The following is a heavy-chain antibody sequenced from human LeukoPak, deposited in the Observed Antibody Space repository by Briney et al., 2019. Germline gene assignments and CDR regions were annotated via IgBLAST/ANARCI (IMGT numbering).Heavy chain of an antibody. CDR1: GYTFTSYY. CDR3: ASDLGYCTNGVCHTRFDY. J-gene: IGHJ4*02. D-gene: IGHD2-8*01. Sequence: ASVKVSCKASGYTFTSYYMHWVRQAPGQGLEWMGIINPSGGSTSYAQKFQGRVTMTRDTSTSTVYMELSSLRSEDTAVYYCASDLGYCTNGVCHTRFDYWGQGTLVAVSS. CDR2: INPSGGST. V-gene: IGHV1-46*01.